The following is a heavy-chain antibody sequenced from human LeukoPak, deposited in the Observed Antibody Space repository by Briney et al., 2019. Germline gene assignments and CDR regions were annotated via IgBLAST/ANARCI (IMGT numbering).Heavy chain of an antibody. V-gene: IGHV3-23*01. CDR2: ISSSGNT. Sequence: GGSLRLSCAASGFTFSRSAMTWVRQTPGKGLDSVSSISSSGNTYYADFVKGRFTISRDNSKNMLYLQMNSLRAEDTAVYYCVKGRISEDGLDFWGQGTLVTVSS. CDR1: GFTFSRSA. CDR3: VKGRISEDGLDF. J-gene: IGHJ4*02. D-gene: IGHD6-13*01.